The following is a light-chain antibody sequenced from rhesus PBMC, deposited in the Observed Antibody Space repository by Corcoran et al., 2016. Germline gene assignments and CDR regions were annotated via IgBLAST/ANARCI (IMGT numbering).Light chain of an antibody. V-gene: IGKV3-42*03. J-gene: IGKJ4*01. CDR1: QSVSSS. CDR2: GAS. CDR3: QQYSNWPLT. Sequence: EIVMTQSPATLSLSPGERATLSCRASQSVSSSLAWYQPKPGQAPRLLNYGASSRATGIPDRFSGSGSGTEFTLTSSSLEPEDFAVYYCQQYSNWPLTFGGGTKVEIK.